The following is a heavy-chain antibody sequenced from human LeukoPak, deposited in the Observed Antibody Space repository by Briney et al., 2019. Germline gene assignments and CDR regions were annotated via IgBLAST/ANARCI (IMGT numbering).Heavy chain of an antibody. CDR1: GYTFTSYG. J-gene: IGHJ4*02. Sequence: ASVKVSCKASGYTFTSYGISWVRQAPGQGLEWVGWIRGYTGNTNYAQKLQGRVTMTTDTSTSTAYMELRSLRADDTAVYYCARGGLGASDSFDYWGQGTLVTVSS. D-gene: IGHD1-26*01. V-gene: IGHV1-18*01. CDR2: IRGYTGNT. CDR3: ARGGLGASDSFDY.